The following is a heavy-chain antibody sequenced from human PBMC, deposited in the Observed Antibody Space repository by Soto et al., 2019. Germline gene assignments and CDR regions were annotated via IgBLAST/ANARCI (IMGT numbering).Heavy chain of an antibody. Sequence: QVHLQQWGAGLLKPSQTLSLSCVVDGGAFSGYYWTWIRQPPGKGLEWIGEINHSGSVDYNPSLKSRVAISIDTSKKQFSLTLTSVTAADTGVYYCARAGAALVRGSIGGFDYWGQGSLVTVSS. CDR2: INHSGSV. V-gene: IGHV4-34*02. CDR1: GGAFSGYY. CDR3: ARAGAALVRGSIGGFDY. J-gene: IGHJ4*02. D-gene: IGHD3-10*01.